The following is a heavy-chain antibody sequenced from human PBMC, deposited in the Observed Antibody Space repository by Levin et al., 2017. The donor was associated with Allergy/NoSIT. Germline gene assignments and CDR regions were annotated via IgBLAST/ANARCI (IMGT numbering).Heavy chain of an antibody. J-gene: IGHJ3*02. CDR1: GGSISTYH. CDR3: AGDQSGDQVWEDDAFDI. V-gene: IGHV4-4*07. D-gene: IGHD1-26*01. CDR2: ISYSGST. Sequence: SETLSLTCTVSGGSISTYHWSWIRQPAGKGLEWIGRISYSGSTYYNPSLKSRVTVSVDTSKSQFSLKLSSVTAADTAVYYCAGDQSGDQVWEDDAFDIWGQGTMVTVSS.